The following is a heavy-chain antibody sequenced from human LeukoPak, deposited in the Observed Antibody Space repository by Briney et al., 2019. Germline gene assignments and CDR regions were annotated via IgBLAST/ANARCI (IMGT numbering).Heavy chain of an antibody. CDR2: INHSGST. Sequence: SETLSLTFAVYGGSFRGYDWSWIRQPPGKGLELIGEINHSGSTNYNPSLKSRVTISVDTSKNQFALKLSSVTAADTGVYYCARGFVGGNSLAYWGQGTMVSVSS. V-gene: IGHV4-34*01. CDR1: GGSFRGYD. J-gene: IGHJ4*02. D-gene: IGHD4-23*01. CDR3: ARGFVGGNSLAY.